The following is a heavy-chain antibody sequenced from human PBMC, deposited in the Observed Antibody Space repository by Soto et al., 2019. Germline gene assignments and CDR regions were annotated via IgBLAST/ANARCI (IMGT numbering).Heavy chain of an antibody. CDR1: GGTFSSYA. V-gene: IGHV1-69*13. Sequence: SVKVSCKASGGTFSSYAISWVRQAPGQGLEWMGGIIPIFGTANYAQKFQGRVTITADESTSTAYMELSSLRSEDTAVYCCAREGGDNSAGGYYYGMDVWGQGTTVTVSS. CDR2: IIPIFGTA. CDR3: AREGGDNSAGGYYYGMDV. J-gene: IGHJ6*02. D-gene: IGHD4-17*01.